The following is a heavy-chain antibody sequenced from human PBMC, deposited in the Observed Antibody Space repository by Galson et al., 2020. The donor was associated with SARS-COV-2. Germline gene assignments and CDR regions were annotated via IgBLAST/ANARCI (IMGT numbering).Heavy chain of an antibody. CDR1: GFTFSSYG. CDR3: ARAYCGGDCYLVSIFSVHPYNWFDP. CDR2: IWYDGSNK. Sequence: GGSLRLSCAASGFTFSSYGMHWVRQAPGKGLEWVAVIWYDGSNKYYADSVKGRFTISRDNSKNTLYLQMNSLRAEDTAVYYCARAYCGGDCYLVSIFSVHPYNWFDPWGQGTLVTVSS. J-gene: IGHJ5*02. D-gene: IGHD2-21*02. V-gene: IGHV3-33*01.